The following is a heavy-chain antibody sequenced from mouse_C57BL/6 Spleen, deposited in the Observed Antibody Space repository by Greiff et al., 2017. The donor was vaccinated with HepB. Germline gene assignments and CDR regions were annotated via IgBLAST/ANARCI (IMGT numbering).Heavy chain of an antibody. CDR1: GFTFSDYG. J-gene: IGHJ4*01. CDR3: ARPFPYYYGRGGAMDY. D-gene: IGHD1-1*01. V-gene: IGHV5-17*01. Sequence: DVHLVESGGGLVKPGGSLKLSCAASGFTFSDYGMHWVRQAPEKGLEWVAYISSGSSTIYYADTVKGRFTISRDNAKNTLFLQMTSLRSEDTAMYYCARPFPYYYGRGGAMDYWGQGTSVTVSS. CDR2: ISSGSSTI.